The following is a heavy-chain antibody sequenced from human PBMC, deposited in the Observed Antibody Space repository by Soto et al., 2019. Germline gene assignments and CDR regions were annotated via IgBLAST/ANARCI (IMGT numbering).Heavy chain of an antibody. J-gene: IGHJ4*02. D-gene: IGHD2-21*02. CDR2: IIPIFGTA. CDR1: GGTFSSYA. Sequence: SVKVSFKASGGTFSSYAISWVRQAPGQGLEWMGGIIPIFGTANYAQKFQGRVTITADESTSTAYMELSSLRSEDTAVYYCERDGDDYNDDRYYQYSCQRALLPISS. V-gene: IGHV1-69*13. CDR3: ERDGDDYNDDRYYQY.